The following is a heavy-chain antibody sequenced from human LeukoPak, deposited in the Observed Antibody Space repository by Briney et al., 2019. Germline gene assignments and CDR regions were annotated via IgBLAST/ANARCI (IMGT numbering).Heavy chain of an antibody. D-gene: IGHD2-2*01. V-gene: IGHV4-31*03. J-gene: IGHJ3*02. Sequence: SETLSLTCTVSGGSISSGGYYWSWIRQHPGEGLEWIGYIYYSGSTYYNPSLKSRVTISVDTSKNQFSLKLSSVTAADTAVYYCARGAVVVPAPPRRAFDIWGQGTMVTVSS. CDR2: IYYSGST. CDR3: ARGAVVVPAPPRRAFDI. CDR1: GGSISSGGYY.